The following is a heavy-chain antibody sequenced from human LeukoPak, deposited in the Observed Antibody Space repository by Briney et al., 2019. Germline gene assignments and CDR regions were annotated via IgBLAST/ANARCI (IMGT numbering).Heavy chain of an antibody. J-gene: IGHJ4*02. D-gene: IGHD3-3*01. Sequence: GGSLRLSCAASGFTFSSYGMHWVRQAPGKGLEWEAFIRYDGSNKYYADSVKGRFTISRDNSKNTLYLQMNSLRAEDTAVYYCAKETEYYDFWSGTDYWGQGTLVTVSS. V-gene: IGHV3-30*02. CDR2: IRYDGSNK. CDR1: GFTFSSYG. CDR3: AKETEYYDFWSGTDY.